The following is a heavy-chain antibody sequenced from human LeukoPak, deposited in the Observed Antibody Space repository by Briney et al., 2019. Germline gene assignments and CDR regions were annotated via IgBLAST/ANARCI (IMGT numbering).Heavy chain of an antibody. Sequence: GGSLRLSCAASGFTFSSYSMNWVRQAPGKGLEWVSSISSSSSYIYYADSVKGRFTISRDNAKNSLYLQMNSLRAEDTAVYYCARGRAVLRFLEWLLVYWGQGTLVTVSS. V-gene: IGHV3-21*01. CDR3: ARGRAVLRFLEWLLVY. CDR1: GFTFSSYS. CDR2: ISSSSSYI. D-gene: IGHD3-3*01. J-gene: IGHJ4*02.